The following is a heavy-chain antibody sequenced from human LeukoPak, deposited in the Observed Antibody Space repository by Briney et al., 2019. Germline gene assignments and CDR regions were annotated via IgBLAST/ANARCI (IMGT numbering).Heavy chain of an antibody. D-gene: IGHD4-17*01. V-gene: IGHV4-34*01. Sequence: SETLSLTCAVYGESFSGYYWSWIRQPPGKGLEWIGEINHSGSTNYNPSLKSRVTLSVDTSKNQLSLRLTSVTAADTAVYYCARGGDYRFDYWGQGTLVTVSS. CDR2: INHSGST. CDR1: GESFSGYY. CDR3: ARGGDYRFDY. J-gene: IGHJ4*02.